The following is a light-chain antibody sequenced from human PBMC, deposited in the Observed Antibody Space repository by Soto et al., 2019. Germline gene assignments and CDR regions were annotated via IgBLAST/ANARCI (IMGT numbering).Light chain of an antibody. CDR1: QSVLYSSNNKNY. CDR2: WAS. Sequence: DIVMTQSPDSLAVSLGERATINCKSSQSVLYSSNNKNYLAWYQQKPGQPPRLLIYWASTRESGVPDRFSGRGSGKEFTLTISSLQAEDVAVYYCQQHYSAPPTFGQGTKVEIK. V-gene: IGKV4-1*01. J-gene: IGKJ1*01. CDR3: QQHYSAPPT.